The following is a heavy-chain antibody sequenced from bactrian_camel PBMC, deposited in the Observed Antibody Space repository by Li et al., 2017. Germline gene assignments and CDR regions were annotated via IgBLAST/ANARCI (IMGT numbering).Heavy chain of an antibody. D-gene: IGHD2*01. V-gene: IGHV3S54*01. Sequence: HVQLVESGGGSVQAGGSLRLSCVVSASITIRKCMGWIRQVPGKQREGLASIYTDNGRPYIDDTVKDRFTISQDTVKNTIYLQMDSLKPEDTAMYYCVADETCVRWYLPAGSADFGAWGQGTQVTVS. CDR2: IYTDNGRP. J-gene: IGHJ6*01. CDR3: VADETCVRWYLPAGSADFGA. CDR1: ASITIRKC.